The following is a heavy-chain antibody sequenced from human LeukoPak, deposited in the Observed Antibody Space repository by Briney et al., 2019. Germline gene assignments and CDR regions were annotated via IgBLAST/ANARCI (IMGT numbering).Heavy chain of an antibody. D-gene: IGHD2-15*01. CDR1: GFTFSSYA. Sequence: GGSLRLSCAASGFTFSSYAMHWVRQAPGKGLEWVAVISYDGSNKYYADSVKGRFTISRGNSKNTLYLQMNSLRAEDTAVYYCARDCRYCSGGSCRRSNYFDYWGQGTLVTVSS. V-gene: IGHV3-30-3*01. J-gene: IGHJ4*02. CDR3: ARDCRYCSGGSCRRSNYFDY. CDR2: ISYDGSNK.